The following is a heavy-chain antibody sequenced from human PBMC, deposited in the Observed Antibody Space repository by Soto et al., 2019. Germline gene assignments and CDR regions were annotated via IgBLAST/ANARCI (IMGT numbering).Heavy chain of an antibody. CDR1: GGFVTSCSYY. D-gene: IGHD1-1*01. CDR3: ARVERGTATTVVDAFDI. J-gene: IGHJ3*02. V-gene: IGHV4-34*01. Sequence: QVQLQQWGAGLLKPSETLSLTCAVYGGFVTSCSYYWSLIRQPTGKGLEWIGEMSHSGGTHFNPSLKSRVTISVDTTKNQFTLKMSSVTAADTALYYCARVERGTATTVVDAFDIWGPGTRVTVSS. CDR2: MSHSGGT.